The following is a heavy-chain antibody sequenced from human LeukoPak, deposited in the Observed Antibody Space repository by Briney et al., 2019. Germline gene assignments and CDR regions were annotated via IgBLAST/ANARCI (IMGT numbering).Heavy chain of an antibody. CDR1: GFTFSSYG. Sequence: SGGSLRLSCAASGFTFSSYGMHWVRQAPGKGLEWVAVISYDGSNKYYADSVKGRFTISRDNSKNTLYLQMNSLRAEDTAVYYCAKDQLGFYYDSSGYGGAFDIWGQGTMVTVSS. CDR2: ISYDGSNK. CDR3: AKDQLGFYYDSSGYGGAFDI. D-gene: IGHD3-22*01. V-gene: IGHV3-30*18. J-gene: IGHJ3*02.